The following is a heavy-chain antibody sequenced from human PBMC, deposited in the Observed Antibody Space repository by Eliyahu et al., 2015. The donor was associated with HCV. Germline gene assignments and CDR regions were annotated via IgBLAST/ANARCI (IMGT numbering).Heavy chain of an antibody. J-gene: IGHJ5*02. CDR3: ASGGGGIAVAGTGGWFDP. Sequence: QVQLQESGPGLVKPSETLSLTCXVSGGPVSTYYWIWXRQPPGKGLEWIGFFYYTGSTNYNPSLKSRVTMSVDTSKNQFSLKLTSVTAADTAVYYCASGGGGIAVAGTGGWFDPWGQGTLVTVSS. D-gene: IGHD6-19*01. CDR1: GGPVSTYY. V-gene: IGHV4-59*02. CDR2: FYYTGST.